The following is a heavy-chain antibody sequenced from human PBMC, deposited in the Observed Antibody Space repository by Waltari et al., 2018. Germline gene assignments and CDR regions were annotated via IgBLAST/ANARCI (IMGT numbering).Heavy chain of an antibody. Sequence: QVQLQESGPGLVKPSETLSHTGTGSGGSISSDNWSWIRQPPGKGLELIGYIYDSGFPNYNPSTKSPVTISVATSKNHFSLKLSSVPAAGTAVYYCARDLCTVTTLHAFDILVQGTMVTVSS. J-gene: IGHJ3*02. D-gene: IGHD4-17*01. CDR2: IYDSGFP. V-gene: IGHV4-59*01. CDR1: GGSISSDN. CDR3: ARDLCTVTTLHAFDI.